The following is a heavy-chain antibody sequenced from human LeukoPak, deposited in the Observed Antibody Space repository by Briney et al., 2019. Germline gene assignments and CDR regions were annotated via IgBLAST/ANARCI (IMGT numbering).Heavy chain of an antibody. CDR2: ISYDGSNK. Sequence: GGSLGLSCAASGFTFSSYSMHWVRQAPGKGLEWVAVISYDGSNKYYADSVKGRFTISRDNAKNSLFLQLNSLRAEDTAVYFCARDFSGGNLDYWGQGTLVTVAS. J-gene: IGHJ4*02. D-gene: IGHD6-25*01. V-gene: IGHV3-30*03. CDR1: GFTFSSYS. CDR3: ARDFSGGNLDY.